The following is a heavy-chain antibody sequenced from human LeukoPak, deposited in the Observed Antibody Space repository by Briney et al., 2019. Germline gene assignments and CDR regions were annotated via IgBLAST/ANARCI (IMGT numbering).Heavy chain of an antibody. Sequence: GRSLRLSCAASGFTFSGYGMHWVRQAPGKGLEWVAVIWYSGSNKYYADSVKGRFTISRDNSKNTLYLQMNSLRAEDTAVYYCAKDATVTTSGSYFDYWGQGTLVTVSS. CDR3: AKDATVTTSGSYFDY. D-gene: IGHD4-17*01. J-gene: IGHJ4*02. V-gene: IGHV3-33*06. CDR2: IWYSGSNK. CDR1: GFTFSGYG.